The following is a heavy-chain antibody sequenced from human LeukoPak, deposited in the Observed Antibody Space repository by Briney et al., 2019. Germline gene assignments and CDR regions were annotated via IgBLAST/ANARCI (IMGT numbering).Heavy chain of an antibody. CDR3: ARDSEVPGEYYFDY. CDR1: GFTFSGYS. V-gene: IGHV3-48*02. J-gene: IGHJ4*02. CDR2: ISSSSSTI. Sequence: GGSLRLSCAASGFTFSGYSMNWVRQAPGKGLEWVSYISSSSSTIYYEDSVKGRFTISRDNARDSLYLQMNSLRDDDTAVYYCARDSEVPGEYYFDYWGQGTLVTASS. D-gene: IGHD1-1*01.